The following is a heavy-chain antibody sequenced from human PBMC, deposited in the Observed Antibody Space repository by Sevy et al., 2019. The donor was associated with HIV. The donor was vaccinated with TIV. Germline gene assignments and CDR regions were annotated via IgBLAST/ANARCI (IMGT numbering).Heavy chain of an antibody. D-gene: IGHD3-10*01. CDR2: SKSKIDGGTT. J-gene: IGHJ5*02. CDR1: EFTFNNAW. V-gene: IGHV3-15*01. CDR3: TTSPLVQGVP. Sequence: GGSLRLSCAASEFTFNNAWMSWVRQAPGKGLEWVGHSKSKIDGGTTDYAAPVQGRFTISRDDSENTLYLQMNSLKTEDTAVYFCTTSPLVQGVPWGQGTQVTVSS.